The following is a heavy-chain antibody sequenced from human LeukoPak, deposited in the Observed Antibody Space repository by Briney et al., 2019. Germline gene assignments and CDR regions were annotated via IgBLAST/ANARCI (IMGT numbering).Heavy chain of an antibody. J-gene: IGHJ4*02. Sequence: SETLSLTCAVYGGSFSGYYWSWIRQPPGKGLEWIGEINHSGSTNYNPSLKSRVTISVDTSKNQFSLKLSSVTAADTAVYYCARIDIVLMVYATDYWGQGTLVTVSS. CDR2: INHSGST. CDR3: ARIDIVLMVYATDY. D-gene: IGHD2-8*01. CDR1: GGSFSGYY. V-gene: IGHV4-34*01.